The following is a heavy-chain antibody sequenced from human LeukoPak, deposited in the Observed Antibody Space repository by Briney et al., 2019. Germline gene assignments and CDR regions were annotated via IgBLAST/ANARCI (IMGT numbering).Heavy chain of an antibody. CDR2: IYHSGST. J-gene: IGHJ6*03. V-gene: IGHV4-38-2*02. Sequence: PSETLSLTCTVSGYSISSGYYWGWIRPPPGKGLEWIGSIYHSGSTYYNPSLKSRVTISVDTSKNQFSLKLSSVTAADTAVYYCARGRDFWSGYLNYYYYMDVWGKGTTVTVSS. D-gene: IGHD3-3*01. CDR1: GYSISSGYY. CDR3: ARGRDFWSGYLNYYYYMDV.